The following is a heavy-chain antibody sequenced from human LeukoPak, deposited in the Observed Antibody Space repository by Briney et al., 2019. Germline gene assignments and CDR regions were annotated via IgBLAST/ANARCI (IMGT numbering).Heavy chain of an antibody. V-gene: IGHV3-30-3*01. Sequence: GGSLRLSCAASGFTFSSYAMHWVRQAPGKGLEWVAVISYDGSNKYYADSVKGRFTISRDNSKNTLYLQMNSLRAEDTAVYYCARETTSGSLDYWGQGTLVIVSS. CDR1: GFTFSSYA. J-gene: IGHJ4*02. CDR3: ARETTSGSLDY. CDR2: ISYDGSNK. D-gene: IGHD1-26*01.